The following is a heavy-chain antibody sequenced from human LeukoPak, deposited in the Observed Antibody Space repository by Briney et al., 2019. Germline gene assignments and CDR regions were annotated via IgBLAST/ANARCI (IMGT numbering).Heavy chain of an antibody. V-gene: IGHV1-18*01. D-gene: IGHD7-27*01. Sequence: ASVKVSCKASGYRFSSFGTSWVRQAPGQGLEWMGWISAYNGNTNYAQKFQGRVTMTTDTSTSTAYMELRSLKSDDTAMYYCARDAPLRSTGDQSIDYWGQGTLVTVSS. J-gene: IGHJ4*02. CDR1: GYRFSSFG. CDR2: ISAYNGNT. CDR3: ARDAPLRSTGDQSIDY.